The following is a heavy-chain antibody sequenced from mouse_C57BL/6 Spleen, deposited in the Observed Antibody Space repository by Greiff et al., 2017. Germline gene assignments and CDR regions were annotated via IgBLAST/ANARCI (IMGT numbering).Heavy chain of an antibody. CDR3: ARDDITSGAMDY. J-gene: IGHJ4*01. CDR1: GFTFSSYA. Sequence: DVMLVESGGGLVKPGGSLKLSCAASGFTFSSYAMSWVRQTPEKRLEWVATISDGGSYTYYPDNVKGRFTISRDNAKNNLYLQMSHLKSEDTAMYYCARDDITSGAMDYWGRGTSVTVSS. CDR2: ISDGGSYT. V-gene: IGHV5-4*01. D-gene: IGHD1-1*01.